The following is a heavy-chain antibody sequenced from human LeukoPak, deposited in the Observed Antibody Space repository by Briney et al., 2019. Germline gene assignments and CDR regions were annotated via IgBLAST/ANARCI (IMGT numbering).Heavy chain of an antibody. CDR2: IPGSGDIT. J-gene: IGHJ4*02. Sequence: GGSLRLSCAASGFTFNSYAMSWVRQAPGKGLEWVSVIPGSGDITYYADSVKGRFTISRDNSKNTLYLQMNSLRAEDTAVYYCAKDPKPIVVVPAAMSYWGQGTLVTVSS. CDR3: AKDPKPIVVVPAAMSY. CDR1: GFTFNSYA. D-gene: IGHD2-2*01. V-gene: IGHV3-23*01.